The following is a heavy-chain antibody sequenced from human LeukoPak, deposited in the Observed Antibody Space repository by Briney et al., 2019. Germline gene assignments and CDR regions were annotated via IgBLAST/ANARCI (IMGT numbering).Heavy chain of an antibody. CDR2: IYYSGST. D-gene: IGHD2-2*01. CDR3: ARQYCSSTSCSAIYYFDY. V-gene: IGHV4-59*08. CDR1: GGSISSYY. Sequence: SETLSLTCTVSGGSISSYYWSWIRQPPGKGLEWIGHIYYSGSTNYNPSLKSRVTISVDTSKNQFSLKLSSVTAADTAVYYCARQYCSSTSCSAIYYFDYWGQGTLVTVSS. J-gene: IGHJ4*02.